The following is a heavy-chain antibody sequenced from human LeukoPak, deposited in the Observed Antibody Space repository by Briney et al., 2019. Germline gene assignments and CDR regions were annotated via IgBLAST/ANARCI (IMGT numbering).Heavy chain of an antibody. V-gene: IGHV3-23*01. CDR3: AKDLGRYRNNYFDY. Sequence: GGSLRLSCVASGFTFSSYAMSWVRQAPEKGLEWVSTISGSGGGTYYADSVKGRFTISRDDSKNTLYLQMNSLRAEDTAVYYCAKDLGRYRNNYFDYWGQGSPVTVSS. CDR2: ISGSGGGT. J-gene: IGHJ4*02. D-gene: IGHD1-26*01. CDR1: GFTFSSYA.